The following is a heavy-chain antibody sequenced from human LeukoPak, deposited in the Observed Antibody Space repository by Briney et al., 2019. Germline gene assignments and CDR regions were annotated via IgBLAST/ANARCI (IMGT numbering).Heavy chain of an antibody. CDR1: GFTFSDYY. Sequence: GGSLRLSCAASGFTFSDYYMSWLRQAPGKGLEWVSYISSSGSTIYYADSVKGRFTISRDNAKNSLYLQMNSLRAEDTAVYYCASRGGTRLYYYYMDVWGKGATVTVSS. CDR2: ISSSGSTI. J-gene: IGHJ6*03. CDR3: ASRGGTRLYYYYMDV. V-gene: IGHV3-11*04. D-gene: IGHD2-15*01.